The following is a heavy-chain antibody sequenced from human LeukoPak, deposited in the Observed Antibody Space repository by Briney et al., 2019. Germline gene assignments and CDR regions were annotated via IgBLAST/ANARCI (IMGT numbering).Heavy chain of an antibody. CDR2: ISSSSRHI. CDR1: GFTFSSYS. J-gene: IGHJ1*01. V-gene: IGHV3-21*04. CDR3: VRDFSTVTTAYLHH. Sequence: GGSLRLSCAASGFTFSSYSMNWVRQAPGKGLEWVSYISSSSRHIYYADSVKGRFTIFRDDAKNTLFLQMDSLRVEDTAMYYCVRDFSTVTTAYLHHWGQGTLLTVSS. D-gene: IGHD4-17*01.